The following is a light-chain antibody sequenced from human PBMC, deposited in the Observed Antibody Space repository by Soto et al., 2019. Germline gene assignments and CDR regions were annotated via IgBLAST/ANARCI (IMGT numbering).Light chain of an antibody. J-gene: IGLJ1*01. V-gene: IGLV1-44*01. Sequence: QSVLTQPPSVSGTPGQRVTISCSGRNSNIGSNTVNWYRQLPGTAPRLLIYYNSERPSGVPDRFSGSKSGTSASLAISGLQSEDEADYYCAAWDDSLNGYVFGTGTKVTVL. CDR3: AAWDDSLNGYV. CDR2: YNS. CDR1: NSNIGSNT.